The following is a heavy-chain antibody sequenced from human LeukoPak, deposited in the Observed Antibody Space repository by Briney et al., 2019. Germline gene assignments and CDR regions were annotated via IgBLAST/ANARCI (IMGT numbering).Heavy chain of an antibody. Sequence: SVKVSCKASGGTFSSYALSWVRQAPGQGLEWMGGIIPIFGTANYAQKFQGRVTITTDKSTSTAYMELSSLRSEDTAVYYCAMGGYSYGDDAFDIWGKGTMVTVSS. J-gene: IGHJ3*02. CDR1: GGTFSSYA. CDR2: IIPIFGTA. V-gene: IGHV1-69*05. CDR3: AMGGYSYGDDAFDI. D-gene: IGHD5-18*01.